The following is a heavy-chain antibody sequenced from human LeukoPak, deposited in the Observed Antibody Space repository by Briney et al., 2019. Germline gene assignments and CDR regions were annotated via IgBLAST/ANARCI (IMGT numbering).Heavy chain of an antibody. CDR1: GLTVNNYD. D-gene: IGHD3-10*01. J-gene: IGHJ6*03. CDR2: ISHTSSHI. V-gene: IGHV3-21*01. CDR3: ARVLDYYGSGSYSKDSYYYYTDV. Sequence: GESLRLSCTASGLTVNNYDLHWVRQAPGKGLEWVSSISHTSSHIYYADSVRGRFTISRDNAKNSLYLKMNSLRVEDTAVYYCARVLDYYGSGSYSKDSYYYYTDVWGKGTTVTVSS.